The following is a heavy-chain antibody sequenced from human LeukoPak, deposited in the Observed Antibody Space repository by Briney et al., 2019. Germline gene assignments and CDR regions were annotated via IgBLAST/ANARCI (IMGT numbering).Heavy chain of an antibody. CDR3: GTVRGPDSSRWYSDY. V-gene: IGHV3-33*08. Sequence: PGGSLRLSCAASGFTFSNYALQWVRQAPGKGLEWVALIWYDGSNKYYADSVKGRFTISRDNSKNTLYLQMNSLRAEDTAVYYCGTVRGPDSSRWYSDYWGQGTLVTVSS. CDR2: IWYDGSNK. J-gene: IGHJ4*02. D-gene: IGHD6-13*01. CDR1: GFTFSNYA.